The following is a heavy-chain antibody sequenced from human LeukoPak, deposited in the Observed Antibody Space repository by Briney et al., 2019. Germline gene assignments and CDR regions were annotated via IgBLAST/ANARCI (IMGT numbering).Heavy chain of an antibody. V-gene: IGHV4-59*01. CDR3: AREVGDGYKPGNFGY. CDR2: IYYSGST. CDR1: GGSISSYY. Sequence: PSETLSLTCTVSGGSISSYYWSWIRQPPGKGLEWIGYIYYSGSTNYNPSLKSRVTISVDTPKNQFSLKLSSVTAADTAVYYCAREVGDGYKPGNFGYWGQGTLVTVSS. J-gene: IGHJ4*02. D-gene: IGHD5-24*01.